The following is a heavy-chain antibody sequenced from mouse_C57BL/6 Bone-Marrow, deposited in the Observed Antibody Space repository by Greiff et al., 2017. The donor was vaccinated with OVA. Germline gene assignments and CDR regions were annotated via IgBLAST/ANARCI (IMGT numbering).Heavy chain of an antibody. CDR3: RRGGGYYRRSYAMDY. V-gene: IGHV5-4*03. Sequence: EVMLVESGGGLVKPGGSLKLSCAASGFTFSSYAMSWVRQTPEKRLEWVATISDGGSYTYYPDNVKGRFIISRDNAKNNQYLQMSHLKSEDTAKYCCRRGGGYYRRSYAMDYWGQGTSVTVSS. CDR1: GFTFSSYA. J-gene: IGHJ4*01. CDR2: ISDGGSYT. D-gene: IGHD2-3*01.